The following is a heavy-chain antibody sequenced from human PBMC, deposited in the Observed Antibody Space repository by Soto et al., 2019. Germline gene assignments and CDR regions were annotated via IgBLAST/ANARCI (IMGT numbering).Heavy chain of an antibody. V-gene: IGHV3-30-3*01. CDR2: ISYDGSNK. CDR3: ARDLSGFYYGSGSYYPGFYGMDV. CDR1: GFTFSSYA. J-gene: IGHJ6*02. D-gene: IGHD3-10*01. Sequence: GGSLRLSCAASGFTFSSYAMHWVRQAPGKGLEWVAVISYDGSNKYYADSVKGRFTISRDNSKNTLYLQMNSLRAEDTAVYYCARDLSGFYYGSGSYYPGFYGMDVWGQGTTVTVSS.